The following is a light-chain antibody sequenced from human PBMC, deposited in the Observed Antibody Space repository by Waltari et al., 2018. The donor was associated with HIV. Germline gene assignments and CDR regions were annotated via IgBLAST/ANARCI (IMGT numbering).Light chain of an antibody. CDR3: ATWDDSLNGQV. J-gene: IGLJ1*01. Sequence: QSVLTQSPSASGTPGQRVTIYCFGTTSNLGSTTVNWYQQFPGTAPKLLIYSNDQRPSGVPDRFSGSKSDYSASLAISWLQSEDDGDYYCATWDDSLNGQVFGSGTKVTVL. V-gene: IGLV1-44*01. CDR1: TSNLGSTT. CDR2: SND.